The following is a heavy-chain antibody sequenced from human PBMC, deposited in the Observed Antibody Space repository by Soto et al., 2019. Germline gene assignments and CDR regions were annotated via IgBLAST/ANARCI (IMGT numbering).Heavy chain of an antibody. CDR2: ISWNSGSI. Sequence: ALRLSCAASVFTFDDYAMHWVRQAPGKGLEWVSGISWNSGSIGYADSVKGRFTISRDNAKNSLYLQMNSLRAEDTALYYCAKSPVPGGSGWFGPWGQGTLVTVSS. J-gene: IGHJ5*02. CDR1: VFTFDDYA. D-gene: IGHD3-10*01. CDR3: AKSPVPGGSGWFGP. V-gene: IGHV3-9*01.